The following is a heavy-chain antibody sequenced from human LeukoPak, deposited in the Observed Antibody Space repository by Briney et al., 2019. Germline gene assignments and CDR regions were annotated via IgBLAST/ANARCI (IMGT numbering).Heavy chain of an antibody. CDR1: GGSISSGGYS. CDR3: ARGRDILTGYYFDY. V-gene: IGHV4-30-2*01. D-gene: IGHD3-9*01. CDR2: IYHSGST. Sequence: SETLSLTCAVPGGSISSGGYSWSWIRQPPGKGLEWIGYIYHSGSTYYNPSLKSRVTISVDRSKNQFSLKLSSVTAADTAVYYCARGRDILTGYYFDYWGQGTLVTVSS. J-gene: IGHJ4*02.